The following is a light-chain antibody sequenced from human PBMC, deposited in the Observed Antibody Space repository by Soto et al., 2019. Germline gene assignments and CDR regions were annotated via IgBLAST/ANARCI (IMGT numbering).Light chain of an antibody. J-gene: IGLJ2*01. CDR2: EDT. CDR1: SSDVGSHPL. V-gene: IGLV2-14*02. Sequence: QSVLTQPVSVSGSPGQSIAISCAGTSSDVGSHPLVSWYQQHPGKAPKLMISEDTKRPSGVSNRFSGSKSGNTASLTISDLQGEDEADYYCSSYTTNNTVVFGGGTKVTVL. CDR3: SSYTTNNTVV.